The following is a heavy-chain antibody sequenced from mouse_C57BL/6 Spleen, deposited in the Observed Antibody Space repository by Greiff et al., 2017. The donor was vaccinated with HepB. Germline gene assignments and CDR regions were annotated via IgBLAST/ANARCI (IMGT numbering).Heavy chain of an antibody. D-gene: IGHD4-1*01. CDR1: GYTFTSYW. CDR2: INPSSGYT. Sequence: QVQLKESGAELAKPGASVKLSCKASGYTFTSYWMHWVKQRPGQGLEWIGYINPSSGYTKYNQKFQDKATLTADKSSSTAYMQLSSLTYEDSAVYYCAGETLTGPLYDYAMDYWGQGTSVTVSS. V-gene: IGHV1-7*01. J-gene: IGHJ4*01. CDR3: AGETLTGPLYDYAMDY.